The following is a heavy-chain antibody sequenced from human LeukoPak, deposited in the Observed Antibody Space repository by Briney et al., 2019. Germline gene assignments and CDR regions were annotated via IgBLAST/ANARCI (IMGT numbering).Heavy chain of an antibody. V-gene: IGHV3-30-3*01. Sequence: GGSLRLSCAASGFTFSSYAMHWVRQAPGKGLEWVAIISYDGSNKYYADSVKGRFTISRDNSKNTLYLQMNSLRAEDTAVYYCTRNPALGKWLHYGDYWGQGTLVTVSS. CDR2: ISYDGSNK. J-gene: IGHJ4*02. D-gene: IGHD4-17*01. CDR1: GFTFSSYA. CDR3: TRNPALGKWLHYGDY.